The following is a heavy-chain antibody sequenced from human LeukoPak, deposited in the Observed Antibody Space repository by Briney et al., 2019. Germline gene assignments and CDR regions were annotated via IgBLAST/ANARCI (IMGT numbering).Heavy chain of an antibody. D-gene: IGHD3-22*01. CDR3: ARFTGVLRGYWDAFDI. V-gene: IGHV3-30*03. CDR2: ISYDGSNK. CDR1: GFTFSSYG. J-gene: IGHJ3*02. Sequence: GGSLRLSCAASGFTFSSYGMHWVRQAPGKGLEWVAVISYDGSNKYYADSVKGRFTISRDNSKNTLYLQMNSLRAEDTAVYYCARFTGVLRGYWDAFDIWGQGTMVTVSS.